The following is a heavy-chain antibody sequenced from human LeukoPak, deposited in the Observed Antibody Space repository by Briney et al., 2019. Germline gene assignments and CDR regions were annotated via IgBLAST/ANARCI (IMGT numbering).Heavy chain of an antibody. CDR3: ARLGPASSGWPESFDY. CDR1: GFTFNSYG. CDR2: IKRDGSEK. J-gene: IGHJ4*02. V-gene: IGHV3-7*03. D-gene: IGHD6-19*01. Sequence: PGGSLRLSCAASGFTFNSYGMNWVRQAPGKGLEWVANIKRDGSEKYYVDSVKGRFTISRDNAKNSLDLQMNSLRVEDTAVYYCARLGPASSGWPESFDYWGQGTLVTVSS.